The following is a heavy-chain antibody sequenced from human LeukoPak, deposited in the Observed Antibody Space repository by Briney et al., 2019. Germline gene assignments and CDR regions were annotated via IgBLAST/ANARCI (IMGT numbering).Heavy chain of an antibody. CDR1: GFTFSSYA. CDR2: ISGSGGST. J-gene: IGHJ4*02. V-gene: IGHV3-23*01. Sequence: GGSLRLSCAASGFTFSSYAMSWVRQAPGKGLEWVSAISGSGGSTYYADSVKGRFTISRDNAKNSLYLQMNSLRAEDTAVYYCARWSSSWYRWGQGTLVTVSS. D-gene: IGHD6-13*01. CDR3: ARWSSSWYR.